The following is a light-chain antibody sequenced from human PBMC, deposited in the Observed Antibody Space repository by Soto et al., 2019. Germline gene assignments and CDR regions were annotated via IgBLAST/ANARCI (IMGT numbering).Light chain of an antibody. CDR1: ALPKQY. CDR3: QSADNSGTYVV. V-gene: IGLV3-25*03. J-gene: IGLJ2*01. Sequence: SYELTQAPSVSVPPGQTARITCSGAALPKQYAYWYQQRPGQAPILVIYKDNERPSGIPERFSGSSSGTTVTLTISGVQAEDEADYYCQSADNSGTYVVFGGGTKLTVL. CDR2: KDN.